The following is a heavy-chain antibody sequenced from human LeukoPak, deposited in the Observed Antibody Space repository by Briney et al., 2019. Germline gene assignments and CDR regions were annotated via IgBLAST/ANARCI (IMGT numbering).Heavy chain of an antibody. CDR1: GFTFSSYW. V-gene: IGHV3-7*03. CDR3: ARDAIAAAGTYSMDV. J-gene: IGHJ6*04. D-gene: IGHD6-13*01. Sequence: GGSLRPSCAASGFTFSSYWMSWVRQAPGKGLEWVANIKQDGSEKYYVDSVKGRFTISRDNAKNSLYLQMNSLRAEDTAVYYCARDAIAAAGTYSMDVWGKGTTVTVSS. CDR2: IKQDGSEK.